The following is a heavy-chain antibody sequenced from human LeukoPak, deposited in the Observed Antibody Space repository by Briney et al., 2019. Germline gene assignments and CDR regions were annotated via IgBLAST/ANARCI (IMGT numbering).Heavy chain of an antibody. J-gene: IGHJ3*02. CDR3: ARGRARLRDAFDT. D-gene: IGHD4-17*01. V-gene: IGHV3-21*01. CDR2: ISSSSSYI. CDR1: GFTFSSYS. Sequence: GGSLRLSCAASGFTFSSYSMNWVRQAPGKGLEWVSSISSSSSYIYYADSVKGRFTISRDNAKNSLYLQMNSLRAEDTAVYYCARGRARLRDAFDTWGQGTMVTVSS.